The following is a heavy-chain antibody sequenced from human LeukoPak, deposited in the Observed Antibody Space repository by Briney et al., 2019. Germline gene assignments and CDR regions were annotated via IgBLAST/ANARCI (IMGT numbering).Heavy chain of an antibody. V-gene: IGHV3-74*01. Sequence: GGSLRLSCAASGFTFNNYWMHWVRHAPGKGLMWVSRINSDGSSTSYADSVKGRFTLSRDNAKNTLYLQMNSLRAEDTAVYYCARESSGRGMDVWGQGTTVTVSS. CDR2: INSDGSST. J-gene: IGHJ6*02. D-gene: IGHD6-19*01. CDR1: GFTFNNYW. CDR3: ARESSGRGMDV.